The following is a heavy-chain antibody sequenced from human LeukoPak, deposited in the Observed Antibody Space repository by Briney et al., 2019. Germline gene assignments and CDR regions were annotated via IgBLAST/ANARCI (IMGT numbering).Heavy chain of an antibody. Sequence: ASVNVSCKASGYTFTSYAMHWVRQAPGQRLEWMGWINAGNGNTKYSQKFQGRVTITRDISASTAYMELSSLRSEDTAVYYCASPYYYDSSAPSDAFDIWGQGTMVTVSS. CDR3: ASPYYYDSSAPSDAFDI. J-gene: IGHJ3*02. CDR1: GYTFTSYA. CDR2: INAGNGNT. V-gene: IGHV1-3*01. D-gene: IGHD3-22*01.